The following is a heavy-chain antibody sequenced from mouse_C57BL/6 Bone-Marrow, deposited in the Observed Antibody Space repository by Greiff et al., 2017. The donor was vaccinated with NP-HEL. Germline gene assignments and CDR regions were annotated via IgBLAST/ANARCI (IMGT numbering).Heavy chain of an antibody. CDR2: INPNNGGT. V-gene: IGHV1-26*01. CDR1: GYTFTDYY. J-gene: IGHJ2*01. D-gene: IGHD1-1*01. Sequence: VQLQQSGPELVKPGASVKISCKASGYTFTDYYMNWVKQSHGKSLEWMGDINPNNGGTSYNQKFKGKATLTVDKSSSTACMELRSLTSEDSAVYYCARDYYYGSSFDYWGQGTTLTVSS. CDR3: ARDYYYGSSFDY.